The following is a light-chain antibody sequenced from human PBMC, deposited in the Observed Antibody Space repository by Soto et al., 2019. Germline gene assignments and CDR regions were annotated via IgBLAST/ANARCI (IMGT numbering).Light chain of an antibody. Sequence: EIVLTQSPVTLSLSPGERATLSCRASQSVDNYLAWYQQKPGQAPRLLIYDVSNRATGIPDRFSGSGSGTDFTLTISRLEPEDFAVYYCQQYGSSPQTFGQGTKVDIK. CDR1: QSVDNY. CDR2: DVS. J-gene: IGKJ1*01. CDR3: QQYGSSPQT. V-gene: IGKV3-20*01.